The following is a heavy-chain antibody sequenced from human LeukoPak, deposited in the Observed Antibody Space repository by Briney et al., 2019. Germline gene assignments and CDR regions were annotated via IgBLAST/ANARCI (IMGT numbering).Heavy chain of an antibody. V-gene: IGHV3-48*04. CDR1: GFTFSSYS. CDR2: ISSSSSTI. CDR3: ARSLGDYYFDY. D-gene: IGHD2-21*02. Sequence: GGSLRLSCAASGFTFSSYSMNWVRQAPGKGLEWVSYISSSSSTIYYADSVKGRFTISRDNAKNSLYLQMNSLRAEDTAVYYCARSLGDYYFDYWGQGTLVTVSS. J-gene: IGHJ4*02.